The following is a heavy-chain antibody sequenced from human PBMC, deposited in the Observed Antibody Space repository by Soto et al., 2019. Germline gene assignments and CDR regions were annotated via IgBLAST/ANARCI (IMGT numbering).Heavy chain of an antibody. Sequence: GGSVKVSCKASGYSFSDYDINCVRHATGQGPEWMGWLNVGTGNRKYSQKFQGRVTITRDTSATTAYIELHSLTSEDTAVYYCARESRDFFLWFDPWGQGTLVTVSS. CDR3: ARESRDFFLWFDP. J-gene: IGHJ5*02. V-gene: IGHV1-3*01. CDR1: GYSFSDYD. CDR2: LNVGTGNR.